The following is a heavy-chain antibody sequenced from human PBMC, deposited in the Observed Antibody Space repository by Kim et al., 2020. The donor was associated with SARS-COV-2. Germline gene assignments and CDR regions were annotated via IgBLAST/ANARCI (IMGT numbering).Heavy chain of an antibody. D-gene: IGHD2-15*01. CDR3: ASTLERRYYYYGMDV. J-gene: IGHJ6*02. CDR1: GFTVSSNY. Sequence: GGSLRLSCAASGFTVSSNYMSWVRQAPGKGLEWVSVIYSGGSTYYADSVKGRLTISRDNYKNTLYLQMNSLRAEDTAVYYCASTLERRYYYYGMDVWGQG. V-gene: IGHV3-66*01. CDR2: IYSGGST.